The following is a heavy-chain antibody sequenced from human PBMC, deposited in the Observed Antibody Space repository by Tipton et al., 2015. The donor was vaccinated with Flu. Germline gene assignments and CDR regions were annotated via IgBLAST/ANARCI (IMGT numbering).Heavy chain of an antibody. CDR2: ILSKTDGGTT. CDR3: ISDVGVLRYAG. V-gene: IGHV3-15*01. CDR1: GFTFHDAW. D-gene: IGHD3-9*01. Sequence: GSLRLPCTASGFTFHDAWMSWVRQAPGKGLEWVGRILSKTDGGTTDYAAPVKGRFTISRDDSKNTVYLQMNSLKTDDTAMYYCISDVGVLRYAGWGQGTLVTVSS. J-gene: IGHJ4*02.